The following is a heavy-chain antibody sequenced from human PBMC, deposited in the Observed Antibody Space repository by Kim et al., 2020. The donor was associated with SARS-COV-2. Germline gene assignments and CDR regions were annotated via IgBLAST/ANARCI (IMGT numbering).Heavy chain of an antibody. J-gene: IGHJ6*02. Sequence: ASVKVSCKVSGYTLTELSMHWVRQAPGKGLEWMGGFDPEDGETIYAQKFQGRVTMTEDTSTDTAYMELSSLRSEDTAVYYCATLSVTGSYRPRYGMDVWGQGTTVTVSS. D-gene: IGHD1-26*01. CDR3: ATLSVTGSYRPRYGMDV. V-gene: IGHV1-24*01. CDR1: GYTLTELS. CDR2: FDPEDGET.